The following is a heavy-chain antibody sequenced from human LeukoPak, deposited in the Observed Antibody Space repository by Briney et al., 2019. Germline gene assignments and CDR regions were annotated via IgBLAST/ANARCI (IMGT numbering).Heavy chain of an antibody. CDR1: GYTFTSYY. J-gene: IGHJ5*02. Sequence: ASVKVSCKASGYTFTSYYMHWVRQAPGQGLEWMGWINPNSGGTNYAQKFQGRVTMTRDTSISTAYMELSRLRSDDTAVYYCARDVGSTRVWFDPWGQGTLVTVSS. CDR3: ARDVGSTRVWFDP. CDR2: INPNSGGT. D-gene: IGHD1-26*01. V-gene: IGHV1-2*02.